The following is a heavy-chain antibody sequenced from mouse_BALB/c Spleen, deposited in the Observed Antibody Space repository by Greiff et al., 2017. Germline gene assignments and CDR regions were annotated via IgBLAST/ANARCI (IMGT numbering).Heavy chain of an antibody. D-gene: IGHD2-10*01. Sequence: VHVKQSGPELVKPGASVKISCKASGYSFTGYFMNWVKQSHGKSLEWIGRINPYNGDTFYNQKFKGKATLTVDKSSSTAHMELLSLTSEDSAVYYCGRGAYYDNYDYWGQGTTLTVSS. V-gene: IGHV1-37*01. CDR3: GRGAYYDNYDY. J-gene: IGHJ2*01. CDR1: GYSFTGYF. CDR2: INPYNGDT.